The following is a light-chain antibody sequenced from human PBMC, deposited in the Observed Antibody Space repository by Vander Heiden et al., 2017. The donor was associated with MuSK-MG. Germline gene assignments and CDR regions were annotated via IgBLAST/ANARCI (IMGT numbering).Light chain of an antibody. CDR1: SSHIGSNY. CDR2: RNN. Sequence: QSVLTQPPSASGTPGQRVTISCSGSSSHIGSNYVYWYQQLPGTAPTLIIYRNNQRPSGVPDRFSGSKSGTSASLAISGLWSEEEAEYYCAAWDDSLSGPDWVFGGGTKLTVL. V-gene: IGLV1-47*03. J-gene: IGLJ3*02. CDR3: AAWDDSLSGPDWV.